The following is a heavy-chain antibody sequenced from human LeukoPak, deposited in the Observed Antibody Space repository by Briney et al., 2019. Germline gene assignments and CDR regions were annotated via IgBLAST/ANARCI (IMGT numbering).Heavy chain of an antibody. D-gene: IGHD6-13*01. CDR3: ARDLGSKFIAAAGRKFDP. V-gene: IGHV1-2*06. J-gene: IGHJ5*02. Sequence: ASVKVSCKASGYTFTGYYMHWARQAPGQGLEWMGRINPNSGGTNYAQKFQGRVTMTRDTSISTAYMELSRLRSDDTAVYYCARDLGSKFIAAAGRKFDPWGQGTLVTVSS. CDR2: INPNSGGT. CDR1: GYTFTGYY.